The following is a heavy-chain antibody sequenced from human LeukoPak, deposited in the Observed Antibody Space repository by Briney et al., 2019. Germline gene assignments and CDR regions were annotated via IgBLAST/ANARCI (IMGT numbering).Heavy chain of an antibody. D-gene: IGHD6-19*01. CDR3: ARSRGSGDDAFDI. CDR2: ISAYNGNT. Sequence: ASVKVSCKASGYIFTSYGISWVRQAPGQGREGMGWISAYNGNTNYAQKLQGRVTMTTDTYTSTAYMELRSLRSDETAVYYGARSRGSGDDAFDIWGQGTMVTVSS. V-gene: IGHV1-18*04. CDR1: GYIFTSYG. J-gene: IGHJ3*02.